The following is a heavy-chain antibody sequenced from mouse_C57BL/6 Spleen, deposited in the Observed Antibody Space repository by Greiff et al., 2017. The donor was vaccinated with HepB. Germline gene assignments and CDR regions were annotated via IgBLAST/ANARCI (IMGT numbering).Heavy chain of an antibody. CDR1: GYTFTDYN. D-gene: IGHD1-1*01. CDR3: ARGDYYGSSPWFAY. Sequence: VQLQQSGPELVKPGASVKMSCKASGYTFTDYNMHWVKQSHGKSLEWIGYINPNNGGTSYNQKFKGKATLTVNKSSSTAYMALRSLTSEDSAVYYCARGDYYGSSPWFAYWGQGTLVTVSA. CDR2: INPNNGGT. V-gene: IGHV1-22*01. J-gene: IGHJ3*01.